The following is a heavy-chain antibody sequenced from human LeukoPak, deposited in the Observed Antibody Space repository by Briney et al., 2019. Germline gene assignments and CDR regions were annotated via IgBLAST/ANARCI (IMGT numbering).Heavy chain of an antibody. CDR2: IYSGGST. V-gene: IGHV3-53*01. Sequence: GGSLRLSCAASGFTVSSNYMSWVRQAPGKGLEWVSVIYSGGSTYYADSVKGRFTISRDNSKNTLYLQMNSLRAEDTAVYYCARSPGSWYPYDYWGQGTLVTVSS. CDR3: ARSPGSWYPYDY. J-gene: IGHJ4*02. CDR1: GFTVSSNY. D-gene: IGHD6-13*01.